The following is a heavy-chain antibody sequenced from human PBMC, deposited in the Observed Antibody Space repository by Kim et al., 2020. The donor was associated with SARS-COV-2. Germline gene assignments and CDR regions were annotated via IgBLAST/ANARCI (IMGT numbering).Heavy chain of an antibody. Sequence: GGSLRLSCAASGFAFNNFWMTWVRQAPGKGLEWVANIKQDGSEKFYVDSVKGRFTIFRDNAKNSLFLQMNSLRAEDTALYYCTARLHYYGSGTPVYFDY. CDR1: GFAFNNFW. J-gene: IGHJ4*01. CDR3: TARLHYYGSGTPVYFDY. D-gene: IGHD3-10*01. CDR2: IKQDGSEK. V-gene: IGHV3-7*03.